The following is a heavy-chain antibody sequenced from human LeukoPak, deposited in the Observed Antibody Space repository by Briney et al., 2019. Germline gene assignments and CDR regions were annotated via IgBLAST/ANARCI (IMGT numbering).Heavy chain of an antibody. Sequence: ASVKVSCKASGYTFTSYDINWVRQATGQGLEWMGWMNPNSGSTGYAQKFQGRVTMTRNTSIRTAYMELSSLRSEDTAVYYCATSYSSGWYPYYYYGMDVWGQGTTVTVSS. D-gene: IGHD6-19*01. CDR2: MNPNSGST. CDR1: GYTFTSYD. J-gene: IGHJ6*02. V-gene: IGHV1-8*01. CDR3: ATSYSSGWYPYYYYGMDV.